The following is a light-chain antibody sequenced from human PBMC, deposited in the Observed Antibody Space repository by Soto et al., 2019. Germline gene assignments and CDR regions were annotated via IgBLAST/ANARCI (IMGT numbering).Light chain of an antibody. J-gene: IGLJ2*01. CDR2: DDT. V-gene: IGLV2-14*02. CDR3: SSYTTPSDVV. CDR1: SSDVGSYNL. Sequence: QSVLTQPASVSGSPGQSITISCTGTSSDVGSYNLVSWYQQHPDKAPKVMIYDDTKRPSGVSNRFSGSKSGNTASLSISGRQAEDEADYYGSSYTTPSDVVFGGGTKLTVL.